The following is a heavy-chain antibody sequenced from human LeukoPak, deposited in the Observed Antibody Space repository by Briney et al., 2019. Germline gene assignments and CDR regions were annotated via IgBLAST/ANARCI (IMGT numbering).Heavy chain of an antibody. Sequence: GGSLRLSCAASGFTFDDYGMSWVRQAPGKGLEWVSGINWNGGSTGYADSVKGRFTISRDNAKNSLYLQMNSLRAEDTALYYCARVIDGSYGTILAFDIWAKGQWSPSLQ. D-gene: IGHD1-26*01. CDR3: ARVIDGSYGTILAFDI. J-gene: IGHJ3*02. V-gene: IGHV3-20*04. CDR2: INWNGGST. CDR1: GFTFDDYG.